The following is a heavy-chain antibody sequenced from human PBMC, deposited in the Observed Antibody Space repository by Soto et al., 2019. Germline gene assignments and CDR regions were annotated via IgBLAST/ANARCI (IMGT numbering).Heavy chain of an antibody. CDR2: ISAHNGNT. V-gene: IGHV1-18*01. D-gene: IGHD1-1*01. J-gene: IGHJ4*02. CDR3: ARGRYGDY. CDR1: GYGFTTYG. Sequence: QVHLVQSGAEVKKPGASVKVSCKGSGYGFTTYGITWVRQAPGQGLEWMAWISAHNGNTNYAQKVQGRVTVTRDTSTSTAHMELRSLRYDDTAVYYCARGRYGDYWGQGARVTVSS.